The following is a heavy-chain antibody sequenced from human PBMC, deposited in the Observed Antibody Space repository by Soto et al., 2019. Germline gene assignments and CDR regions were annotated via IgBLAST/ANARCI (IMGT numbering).Heavy chain of an antibody. J-gene: IGHJ4*02. D-gene: IGHD3-16*01. CDR1: GFTFSSYS. V-gene: IGHV3-21*01. CDR2: ISSSSTYI. CDR3: VRDLPNMQGEAL. Sequence: EMQLVESGGGLVKPGGSLRLSCAASGFTFSSYSMNWVRQVPGKGLEWVSSISSSSTYIYYADSVKGRFTISRDNGKNTLYLQMNSLRAEDTALYCCVRDLPNMQGEALWGQGTLVTVSS.